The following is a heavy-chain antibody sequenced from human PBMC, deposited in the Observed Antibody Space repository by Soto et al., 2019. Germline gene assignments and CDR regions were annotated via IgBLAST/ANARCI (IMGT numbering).Heavy chain of an antibody. CDR2: VYWNDDR. CDR1: GFSLSTSGAG. D-gene: IGHD3-10*01. J-gene: IGHJ4*02. Sequence: KESGPTLVKPTQTLTLTCTFSGFSLSTSGAGVGWIRQPPGEALEWLALVYWNDDRRYSPSLKSRLTIAKDTSKNQVVLTMTNMDPVDTATYFCARQSGGYGSGSYYFNYWGQGTLVTVSS. CDR3: ARQSGGYGSGSYYFNY. V-gene: IGHV2-5*01.